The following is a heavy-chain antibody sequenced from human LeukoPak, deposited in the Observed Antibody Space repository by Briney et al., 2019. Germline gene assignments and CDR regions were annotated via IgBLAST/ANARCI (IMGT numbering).Heavy chain of an antibody. CDR2: IIPIFGTA. CDR1: GGTFSSYA. D-gene: IGHD2-15*01. V-gene: IGHV1-69*01. J-gene: IGHJ5*02. CDR3: ARVGSLYCSGGSCYWFDP. Sequence: SVKVSCKASGGTFSSYAISWVRQAPGQGLEWMGGIIPIFGTANYAQKFQGRVTITADESTSTAYMELSSLRSEDTAVYYCARVGSLYCSGGSCYWFDPGGQGTLVTVSS.